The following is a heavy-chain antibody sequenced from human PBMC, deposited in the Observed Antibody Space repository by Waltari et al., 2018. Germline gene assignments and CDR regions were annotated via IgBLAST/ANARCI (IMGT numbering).Heavy chain of an antibody. V-gene: IGHV4-61*02. CDR3: ASRIAARPAVDY. Sequence: QVQLQESGPGLVKPSQTLSLTCTVSGGSISSGSYYWSWIRQPAGKGLEWIGRIYTSGSTNYNPSLKSRVTISVDTSKNQFSLKLSSVTAADTAVYYCASRIAARPAVDYWGQGTLVTVSS. CDR2: IYTSGST. J-gene: IGHJ4*02. CDR1: GGSISSGSYY. D-gene: IGHD6-6*01.